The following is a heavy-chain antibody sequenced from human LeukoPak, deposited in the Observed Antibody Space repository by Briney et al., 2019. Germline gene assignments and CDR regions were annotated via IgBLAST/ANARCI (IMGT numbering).Heavy chain of an antibody. Sequence: PGGSLRLSCAASGFTFSNAWMSWVRQAPGKGLEWVANIKQDGSEKYYVDSVKGRFTISRDNAKNSLYLQMNSLRAEDTAVYYCATSSGYTRGAFDIWGQGTMVTVSS. CDR2: IKQDGSEK. CDR3: ATSSGYTRGAFDI. D-gene: IGHD3-22*01. V-gene: IGHV3-7*01. J-gene: IGHJ3*02. CDR1: GFTFSNAW.